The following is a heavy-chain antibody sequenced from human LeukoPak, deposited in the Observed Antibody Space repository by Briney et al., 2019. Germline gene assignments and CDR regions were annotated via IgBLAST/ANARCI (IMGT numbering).Heavy chain of an antibody. CDR1: GFTFIIYW. CDR3: AREPPRTTGTTYFDY. CDR2: ISSDGSST. V-gene: IGHV3-74*01. D-gene: IGHD1-1*01. J-gene: IGHJ4*02. Sequence: GGSLRLSCAASGFTFIIYWMHWVRQAPGKGLVWVSRISSDGSSTSYADSVKGRFPISRDNAKNTLYLQMNSLRAEDTAVYYCAREPPRTTGTTYFDYWGQGTVVTVSA.